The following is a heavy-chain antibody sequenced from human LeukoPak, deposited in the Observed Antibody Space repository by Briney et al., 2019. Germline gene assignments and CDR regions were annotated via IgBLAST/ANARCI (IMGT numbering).Heavy chain of an antibody. D-gene: IGHD3-9*01. CDR1: GFTFSSYA. J-gene: IGHJ4*02. V-gene: IGHV3-23*01. CDR2: ISGSGGST. CDR3: AGAILTGPSNFDY. Sequence: GGSLRLSXAASGFTFSSYAMSWVRQAPGKGLEWVSAISGSGGSTYYADSVKGRFTISRDNSKNTLYLQMNSLRAEDTAVYYCAGAILTGPSNFDYWGQGTLVTVSS.